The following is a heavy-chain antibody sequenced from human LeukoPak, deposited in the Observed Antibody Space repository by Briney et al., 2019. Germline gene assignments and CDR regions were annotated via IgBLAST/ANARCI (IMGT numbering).Heavy chain of an antibody. Sequence: GGSLRLSCAASGFTVSSNYMSWVRQAPGKGLEWVSVVYSGGSTNYADSVKGRFNISRDNSKNTLYLQMNSLRAEDTAVYYCARVSGWAVAGNFDYWGQGTLVTVSS. D-gene: IGHD6-19*01. V-gene: IGHV3-66*01. CDR1: GFTVSSNY. CDR3: ARVSGWAVAGNFDY. CDR2: VYSGGST. J-gene: IGHJ4*02.